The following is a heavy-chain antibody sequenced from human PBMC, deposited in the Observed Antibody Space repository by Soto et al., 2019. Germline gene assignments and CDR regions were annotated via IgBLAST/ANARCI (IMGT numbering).Heavy chain of an antibody. CDR2: ISGSGYI. J-gene: IGHJ6*02. D-gene: IGHD2-15*01. Sequence: GGSLRLSCAASGFSLNGYTLNWVRRAPGKGLEWVSSISGSGYISYADSLRGRVTISRDNAKKSLYLQIISLRAEDAAVYYCARDCSGATCFPGMDVWGLGTTVTVSS. V-gene: IGHV3-21*01. CDR3: ARDCSGATCFPGMDV. CDR1: GFSLNGYT.